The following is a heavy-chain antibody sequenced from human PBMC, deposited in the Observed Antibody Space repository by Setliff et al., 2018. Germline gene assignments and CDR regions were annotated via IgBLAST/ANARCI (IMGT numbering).Heavy chain of an antibody. V-gene: IGHV1-69*10. Sequence: SVKVSCKASGGTFSSYAISWVRQAPGQGLEWMGGIIPMFGLANYAQKFQDRVTITADKSTSTVYMDLSSLRSEDTAVYYCATYGTFYQGSGSHDAFDVWGQGTMVTV. J-gene: IGHJ3*01. CDR1: GGTFSSYA. CDR3: ATYGTFYQGSGSHDAFDV. CDR2: IIPMFGLA. D-gene: IGHD3-10*01.